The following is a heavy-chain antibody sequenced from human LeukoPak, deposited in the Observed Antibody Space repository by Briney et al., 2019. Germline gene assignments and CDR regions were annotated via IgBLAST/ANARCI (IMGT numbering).Heavy chain of an antibody. CDR2: ISAYNGNT. D-gene: IGHD3-16*02. J-gene: IGHJ5*02. CDR3: ARDPRTQKFGGVIAQHH. CDR1: GYTFTSYG. Sequence: GASVKVSCKASGYTFTSYGISWVRQAPGQGLEWMGWISAYNGNTNYAQKLQGRVTMTTDTSTSTAYMELRSLRSDDTAVYYCARDPRTQKFGGVIAQHHWGQGTLVTVSS. V-gene: IGHV1-18*01.